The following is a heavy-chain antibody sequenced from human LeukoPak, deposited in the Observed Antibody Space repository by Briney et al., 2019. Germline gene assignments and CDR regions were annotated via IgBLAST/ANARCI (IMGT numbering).Heavy chain of an antibody. D-gene: IGHD6-19*01. CDR2: ISSSGSTI. CDR1: GFTFSSNA. J-gene: IGHJ4*02. Sequence: PGGSLRLSCAASGFTFSSNAMNWVRQAPGKGLEWVSYISSSGSTIYYADSVKGRFTISRDNAKNSLYLQMNSLRAEDTAVYYCARDEGKFIAVAGNFDYWGQGTLVTVSS. V-gene: IGHV3-48*03. CDR3: ARDEGKFIAVAGNFDY.